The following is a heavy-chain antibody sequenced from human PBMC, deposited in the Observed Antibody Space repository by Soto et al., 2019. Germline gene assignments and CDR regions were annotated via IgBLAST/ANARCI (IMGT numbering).Heavy chain of an antibody. D-gene: IGHD6-13*01. Sequence: SETLSLTCTVSGGSISSYYWSWIRQPPGKGLEWIGYIYYSGSTSYNPSLKSRVTISVDTSKNQFSLKLSSVTAADTAVYYCARGGYSSSWYAVWFDPWGQGTLVTVSS. V-gene: IGHV4-59*01. CDR2: IYYSGST. J-gene: IGHJ5*02. CDR1: GGSISSYY. CDR3: ARGGYSSSWYAVWFDP.